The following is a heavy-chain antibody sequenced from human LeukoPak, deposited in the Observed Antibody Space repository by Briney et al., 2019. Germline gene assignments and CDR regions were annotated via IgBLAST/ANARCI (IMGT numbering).Heavy chain of an antibody. CDR3: AKESAGVDAFDI. J-gene: IGHJ3*02. CDR1: EFTFSSYA. V-gene: IGHV3-23*01. D-gene: IGHD3-3*01. CDR2: MSGSGGST. Sequence: GGSLRLSCAASEFTFSSYAMNWVRQAPGKGLEWVSAMSGSGGSTYYADSVKGRFTISRDNSKNTLYLQMNSLRAEDTAVYYCAKESAGVDAFDIWGQGTMVTVSS.